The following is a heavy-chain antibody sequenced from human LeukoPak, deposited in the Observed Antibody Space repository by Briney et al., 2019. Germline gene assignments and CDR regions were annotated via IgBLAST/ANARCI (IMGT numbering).Heavy chain of an antibody. J-gene: IGHJ6*03. CDR2: ISGSGGST. CDR3: AKDIIAVAGPIYYYYMDV. D-gene: IGHD6-19*01. V-gene: IGHV3-23*01. Sequence: GGSLRLSCAASGFTFSSYAMSWVRQAPGKGLEWVSAISGSGGSTYYADSVKGRFTISRDNSKNTLYLQMNSLRAEDTAVYYCAKDIIAVAGPIYYYYMDVWGKGTTVTISS. CDR1: GFTFSSYA.